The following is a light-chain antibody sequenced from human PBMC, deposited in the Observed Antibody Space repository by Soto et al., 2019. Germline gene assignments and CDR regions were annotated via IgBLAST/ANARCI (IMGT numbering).Light chain of an antibody. CDR1: QGISNY. V-gene: IGKV1-27*01. Sequence: DIQMTQSPSSLSASVRDRVTITCRASQGISNYLAWYQQKPGKVPKLLIYAASTLQSGVPSRFSGSGSGTDFALTISSLQHEDVATYYCQKYDSAPWTFGQGTKVEIK. CDR3: QKYDSAPWT. J-gene: IGKJ1*01. CDR2: AAS.